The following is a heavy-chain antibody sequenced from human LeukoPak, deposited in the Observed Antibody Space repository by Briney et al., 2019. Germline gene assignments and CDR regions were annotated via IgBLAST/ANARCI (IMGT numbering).Heavy chain of an antibody. D-gene: IGHD4-11*01. CDR3: ARVNTVTTGD. J-gene: IGHJ4*02. CDR1: GGSISSYY. CDR2: IYYSGST. Sequence: SETLSLTCTVSGGSISSYYWSWTRQPPGKGLEWIGYIYYSGSTNYNPSLKSRVTISVDTSKNQFSLKLSSVTAADTAVYYCARVNTVTTGDWGQGTLVTVSS. V-gene: IGHV4-59*08.